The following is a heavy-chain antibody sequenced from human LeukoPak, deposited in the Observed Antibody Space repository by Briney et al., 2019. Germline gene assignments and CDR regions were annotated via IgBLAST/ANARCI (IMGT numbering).Heavy chain of an antibody. CDR3: AKDRYSYAFEYSDS. CDR2: ISGSGTDT. D-gene: IGHD5-18*01. Sequence: GGSLRLSCAASGLRFSGQYMIWIRQAPGKGLEWVAFISGSGTDTFYADSVKGRFTISRDNSKNTLSLQVSSLRAEDTAVYYCAKDRYSYAFEYSDSWGQGTLVTVSS. CDR1: GLRFSGQY. J-gene: IGHJ4*02. V-gene: IGHV3-11*06.